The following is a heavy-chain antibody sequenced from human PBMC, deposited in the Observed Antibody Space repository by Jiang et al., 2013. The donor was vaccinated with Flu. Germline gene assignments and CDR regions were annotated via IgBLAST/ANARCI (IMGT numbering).Heavy chain of an antibody. Sequence: PGLVKPSETLSLTCTVSGGSISSSSYYWGWIRQPPGKGLEWIGSIYYSGSTYYNPSLKSRVTISVDTSKNQFSLKLSSVTAADTAVYYCARPDYYGSGDYWGQGTLVTVSS. V-gene: IGHV4-39*01. CDR2: IYYSGST. D-gene: IGHD3-10*01. J-gene: IGHJ4*02. CDR3: ARPDYYGSGDY. CDR1: GGSISSSSYY.